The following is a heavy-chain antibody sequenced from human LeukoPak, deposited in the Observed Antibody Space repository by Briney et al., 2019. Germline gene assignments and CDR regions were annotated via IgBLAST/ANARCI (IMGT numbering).Heavy chain of an antibody. CDR1: GYTFINYG. J-gene: IGHJ3*02. Sequence: VASVKVSCKASGYTFINYGVTWVRQAPGQGLEWMGIINPSGGSTSYAQKFQGRVTMTRDTSTSTVYMELSSLRSEDTAVYYCARTRETMIVEVDAFDIWGQGTMVTVSS. CDR2: INPSGGST. CDR3: ARTRETMIVEVDAFDI. V-gene: IGHV1-46*01. D-gene: IGHD3-22*01.